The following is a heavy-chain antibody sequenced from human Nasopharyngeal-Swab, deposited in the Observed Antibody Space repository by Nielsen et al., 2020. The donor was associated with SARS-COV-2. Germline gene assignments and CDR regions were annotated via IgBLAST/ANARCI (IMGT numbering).Heavy chain of an antibody. Sequence: TLSLTCTLSGGSISSGGYYWSWLRQHPGKGLEWIGYIYYSGSTYYNPSLKSRVTISVDTSKNQFSLKLSSVTAADTAVYYCAREALKELLWFGESSSYYGMDVWGQGTTVTVSS. J-gene: IGHJ6*02. CDR3: AREALKELLWFGESSSYYGMDV. CDR2: IYYSGST. CDR1: GGSISSGGYY. V-gene: IGHV4-31*03. D-gene: IGHD3-10*01.